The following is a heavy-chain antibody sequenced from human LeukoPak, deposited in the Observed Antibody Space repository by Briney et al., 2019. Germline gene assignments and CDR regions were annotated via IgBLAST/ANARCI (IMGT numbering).Heavy chain of an antibody. D-gene: IGHD1-26*01. CDR1: GYIFTAYY. V-gene: IGHV1-2*02. Sequence: ASVKVSCKASGYIFTAYYIHWVRQAPGQGLEWMGWIKPNNGDTGHAQKFQGRVTMTTDKSSSTVYMDLSRLTFDDTAIHYCARGEPHLGYWGQGTLVTVSS. CDR3: ARGEPHLGY. J-gene: IGHJ4*02. CDR2: IKPNNGDT.